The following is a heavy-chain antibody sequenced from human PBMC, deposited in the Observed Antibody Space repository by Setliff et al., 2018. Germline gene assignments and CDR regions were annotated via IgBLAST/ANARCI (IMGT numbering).Heavy chain of an antibody. Sequence: PGGSLRLSCAASGFSFSSYSMNWVRQAPGKGLEWISYISSSSSIIYYADSVKGRFTISRDNARDSLYLHMDSLGAEDPAVYYCARSPANGGQDAFDIWGQGTMVTV. D-gene: IGHD6-25*01. J-gene: IGHJ3*02. CDR2: ISSSSSII. CDR3: ARSPANGGQDAFDI. V-gene: IGHV3-48*04. CDR1: GFSFSSYS.